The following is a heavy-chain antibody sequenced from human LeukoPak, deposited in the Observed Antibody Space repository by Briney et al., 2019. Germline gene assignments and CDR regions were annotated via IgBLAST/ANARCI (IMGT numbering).Heavy chain of an antibody. Sequence: ASVKVSCKASRYTFTGYYMHWVRQAPGQGLEWMGWINPNSGGTNYAQKFQGRVTMTRDTSISTAYMELSRLRSDDTAVYYCAREHIVVVPAAESGWFDPWGQGTLVTVSS. V-gene: IGHV1-2*02. CDR3: AREHIVVVPAAESGWFDP. CDR1: RYTFTGYY. D-gene: IGHD2-2*01. J-gene: IGHJ5*02. CDR2: INPNSGGT.